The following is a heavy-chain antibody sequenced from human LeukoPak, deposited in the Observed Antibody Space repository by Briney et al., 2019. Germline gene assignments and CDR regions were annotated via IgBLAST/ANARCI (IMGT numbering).Heavy chain of an antibody. CDR2: ISGSGSST. V-gene: IGHV3-23*01. Sequence: GGSLRLSCAASGFTFSTYAVSWVRQAPGKGPEWVSSISGSGSSTYYADSVKGRFTMSRDNSKNTLFLQMNSLRAEDAAIYYCAKLSTSMVISPSPIDCWGQGTLVTVSS. D-gene: IGHD5-18*01. J-gene: IGHJ4*02. CDR3: AKLSTSMVISPSPIDC. CDR1: GFTFSTYA.